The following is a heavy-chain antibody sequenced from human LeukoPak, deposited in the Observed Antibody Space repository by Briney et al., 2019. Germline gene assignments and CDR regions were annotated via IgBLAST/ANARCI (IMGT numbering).Heavy chain of an antibody. D-gene: IGHD2-2*01. V-gene: IGHV3-33*01. CDR3: ARDVGYQMGMGY. Sequence: PWGSLRLSCAASGFTFSSYGMHWVRQAPGRGLEWVAVIWYDGSNKYYADSVKGRFTISRDNAKNSLYLQMNSLRTEDTAVYYCARDVGYQMGMGYWGQGTPVTVSS. CDR2: IWYDGSNK. J-gene: IGHJ4*02. CDR1: GFTFSSYG.